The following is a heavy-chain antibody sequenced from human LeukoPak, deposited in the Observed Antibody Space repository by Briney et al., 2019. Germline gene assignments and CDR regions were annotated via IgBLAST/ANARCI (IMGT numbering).Heavy chain of an antibody. CDR3: AGMYCSGSYYIDY. J-gene: IGHJ4*02. Sequence: SQTLSLTCTVSGGSISSGDYYWSWIRQPPGKGLEWIGYIYYSGSTYYNPSLKSRVTISVDTSKNQFSLKLSSVTAADTAVYYCAGMYCSGSYYIDYWGQGTLVTVSS. V-gene: IGHV4-30-4*01. D-gene: IGHD3-10*01. CDR2: IYYSGST. CDR1: GGSISSGDYY.